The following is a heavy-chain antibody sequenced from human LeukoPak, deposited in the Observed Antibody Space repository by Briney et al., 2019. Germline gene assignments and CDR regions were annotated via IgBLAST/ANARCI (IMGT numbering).Heavy chain of an antibody. CDR2: IKQDGSEK. D-gene: IGHD6-25*01. Sequence: GGSLRLSCAASGFTFSTYWMSWVRQAPGKGLEWVANIKQDGSEKYYVDSVKGRFRISRDNAKNSLNLQMNSLRAEDTAVYYCAKANSGSASRGYFDYWGQGTLVTVSS. J-gene: IGHJ4*02. CDR1: GFTFSTYW. CDR3: AKANSGSASRGYFDY. V-gene: IGHV3-7*03.